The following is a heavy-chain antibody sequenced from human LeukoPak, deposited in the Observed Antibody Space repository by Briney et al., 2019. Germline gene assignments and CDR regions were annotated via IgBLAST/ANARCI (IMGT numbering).Heavy chain of an antibody. CDR1: GGSFSGYY. V-gene: IGHV4-34*01. CDR3: ARAGGDGDYVESPNYYYYGMDV. CDR2: INHSGST. D-gene: IGHD4-17*01. J-gene: IGHJ6*02. Sequence: SETLSLTCAVYGGSFSGYYWSWIRQPPGKGLEWIGEINHSGSTNYNPSLKSRVTISVDTSKNQFSLKLSSVTAADTAVYYCARAGGDGDYVESPNYYYYGMDVWGQGITVTVSS.